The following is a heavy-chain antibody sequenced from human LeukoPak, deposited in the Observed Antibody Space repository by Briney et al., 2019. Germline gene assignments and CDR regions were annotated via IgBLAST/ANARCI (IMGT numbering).Heavy chain of an antibody. J-gene: IGHJ3*02. V-gene: IGHV3-23*01. D-gene: IGHD3-10*01. CDR3: ARELNPHYGSGEDAFDI. CDR1: GFTFSSYA. CDR2: ISGSGGST. Sequence: GGSLRLSCAASGFTFSSYAMSWVRQAPGKGLEWVSAISGSGGSTYYADSVKGRFTISRDNSKSTLYLQMNSLRAEDTAVYYCARELNPHYGSGEDAFDIWGQGTMVTVSS.